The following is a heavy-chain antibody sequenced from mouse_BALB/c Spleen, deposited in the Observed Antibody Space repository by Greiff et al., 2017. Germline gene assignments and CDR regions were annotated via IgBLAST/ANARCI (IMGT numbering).Heavy chain of an antibody. J-gene: IGHJ4*01. CDR1: GYSITSDYA. CDR3: ARRGELYYGSWHYAMDY. Sequence: EVKLQQSGPGLVKPSQSLSLTCTVTGYSITSDYAWNWIRQFPGNKLEWMGYISYSGSTSYNPSLKSRISITRDTSKNQFFLQLNSVTTEDTATYYCARRGELYYGSWHYAMDYWGQGTSVTVSS. CDR2: ISYSGST. V-gene: IGHV3-2*02. D-gene: IGHD1-1*01.